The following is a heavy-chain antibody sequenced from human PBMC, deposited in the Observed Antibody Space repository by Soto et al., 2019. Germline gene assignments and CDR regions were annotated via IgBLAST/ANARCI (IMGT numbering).Heavy chain of an antibody. CDR2: ISETSIAI. CDR1: GFTFKTYS. V-gene: IGHV3-48*02. CDR3: ATLQLGREEVFDS. J-gene: IGHJ4*02. Sequence: AGGSLRLSCAASGFTFKTYSMNWVRQAPGKGLEWVSYISETSIAIYYRDSVKGRFTISRDNAKNTLYLQMNSLRDEDTAVYYCATLQLGREEVFDSWGQGTLVTAPQ. D-gene: IGHD1-1*01.